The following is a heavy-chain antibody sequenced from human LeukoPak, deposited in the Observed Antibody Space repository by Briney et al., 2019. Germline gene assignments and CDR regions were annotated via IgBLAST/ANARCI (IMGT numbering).Heavy chain of an antibody. V-gene: IGHV3-33*01. Sequence: PGGSLRLSCAASGFTFSSYGMHWVRQAPGKGLEWVAVIWYDGSNKYYADPVKGRFTISRDNSKNTLYLQMNSLRAEDTAVYYCARTKDYNWFDPRGQGTLVTVSS. CDR1: GFTFSSYG. CDR3: ARTKDYNWFDP. J-gene: IGHJ5*02. CDR2: IWYDGSNK.